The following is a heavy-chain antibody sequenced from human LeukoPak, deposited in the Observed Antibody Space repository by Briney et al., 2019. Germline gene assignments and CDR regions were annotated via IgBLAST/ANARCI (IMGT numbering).Heavy chain of an antibody. D-gene: IGHD6-19*01. CDR1: GGTFSSYA. CDR3: ARGPGLVVAVAGLGIDY. CDR2: IIPIFGTA. J-gene: IGHJ4*02. V-gene: IGHV1-69*13. Sequence: SVKVSCKASGGTFSSYAISWVRQAPGQGLEWMGGIIPIFGTANYAQKFQGRVTITADESTSTAYMELSSLRSEDTAVYYCARGPGLVVAVAGLGIDYWGQGTLVTVSS.